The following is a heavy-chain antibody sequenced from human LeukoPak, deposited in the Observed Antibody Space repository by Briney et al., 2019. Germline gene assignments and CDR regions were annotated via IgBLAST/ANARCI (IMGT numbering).Heavy chain of an antibody. J-gene: IGHJ3*02. D-gene: IGHD6-19*01. CDR2: IYHSGST. Sequence: SETLSLTCTVSGYSISSGYYWGWIRQPPGKGLEWIGSIYHSGSTYYNPSLKGRVTISVDTSKNQFSLKLSSVSAADTAVYYCASRYSLSSGWLTGAFDIWGQGTMVTVSS. V-gene: IGHV4-38-2*02. CDR3: ASRYSLSSGWLTGAFDI. CDR1: GYSISSGYY.